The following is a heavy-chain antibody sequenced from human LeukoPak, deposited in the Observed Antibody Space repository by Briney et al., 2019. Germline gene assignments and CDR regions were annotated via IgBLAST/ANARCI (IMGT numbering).Heavy chain of an antibody. CDR1: GFTFSSYE. Sequence: TGGYLRLSCAASGFTFSSYEMNWVRQAPGKGLEWVSYISASGSSIYYADSVKGRFTISRDNAKNSLYLQMNSLRAEDTAVYYCARDRGTTMVRSFDIWGQGTMVTVSS. V-gene: IGHV3-48*03. D-gene: IGHD4/OR15-4a*01. CDR2: ISASGSSI. CDR3: ARDRGTTMVRSFDI. J-gene: IGHJ3*02.